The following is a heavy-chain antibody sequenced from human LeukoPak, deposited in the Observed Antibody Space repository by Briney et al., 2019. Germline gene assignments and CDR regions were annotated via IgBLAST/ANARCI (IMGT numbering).Heavy chain of an antibody. J-gene: IGHJ4*02. V-gene: IGHV3-11*04. Sequence: GGSLRLSCAASGFTFSDYYMSWIRQAPGKGLEWVSYISSSGSTIYYADSVKGRFTISRDNAKNSLYLQMNSLRAEDTAVYYCAREDSSGYYPCFDYWGQGTLVTVSS. D-gene: IGHD3-22*01. CDR2: ISSSGSTI. CDR1: GFTFSDYY. CDR3: AREDSSGYYPCFDY.